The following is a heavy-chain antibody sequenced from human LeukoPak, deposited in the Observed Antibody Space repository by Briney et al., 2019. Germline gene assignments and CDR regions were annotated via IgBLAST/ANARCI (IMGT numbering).Heavy chain of an antibody. D-gene: IGHD3-16*01. CDR3: TTDIMDY. CDR1: GFTFSDAW. Sequence: GGSLRLSCAASGFTFSDAWMNWVRQAAGKGLEWVGRIKSNTDGGTTDYAAPVKDRFTISRDGSKNTVYLQMNSLETEDTAIYYCTTDIMDYWGLGALVTVSS. J-gene: IGHJ4*02. V-gene: IGHV3-15*01. CDR2: IKSNTDGGTT.